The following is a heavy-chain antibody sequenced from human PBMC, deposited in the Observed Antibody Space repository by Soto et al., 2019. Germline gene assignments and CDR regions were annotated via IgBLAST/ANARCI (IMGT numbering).Heavy chain of an antibody. V-gene: IGHV3-30-3*01. CDR2: ISYDGSNK. CDR1: GFTFSSYA. J-gene: IGHJ3*02. D-gene: IGHD6-19*01. Sequence: QVQLVESGGGVVQPGRSLRLSCAASGFTFSSYAMHWVRQAPGKGLEWVAVISYDGSNKYYADSVKGRFTISRDHSKNTLYLHMNSLRPEDTAVYYCARATSGWYKDAFDIWGQGTMVTVSS. CDR3: ARATSGWYKDAFDI.